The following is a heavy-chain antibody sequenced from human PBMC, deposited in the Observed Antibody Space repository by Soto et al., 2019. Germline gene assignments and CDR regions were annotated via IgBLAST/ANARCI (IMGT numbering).Heavy chain of an antibody. V-gene: IGHV1-69*01. CDR1: GGTFSSYA. Sequence: QVQLVQSGAEVKKPGSSVKVSCKASGGTFSSYAISWVRQAPGQGLEWMGGIIPVFGTANYAQKIQGRVTITADESTSTAYMELSSLRSEDTAVYYCARDLVGTHDPAAFDIWGQGTMVTVSS. CDR2: IIPVFGTA. CDR3: ARDLVGTHDPAAFDI. D-gene: IGHD1-26*01. J-gene: IGHJ3*02.